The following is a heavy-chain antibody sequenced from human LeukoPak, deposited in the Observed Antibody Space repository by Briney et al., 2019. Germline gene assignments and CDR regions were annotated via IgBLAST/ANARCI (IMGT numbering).Heavy chain of an antibody. CDR1: GSAFSDYY. V-gene: IGHV3-11*01. CDR3: ARPPRGSDAFDI. CDR2: ISSSGSTI. Sequence: GGSLRLSCAASGSAFSDYYMSWIRQAPGKGLEWVSYISSSGSTIYYADSVKGRFTISRDNAKNSLYLQMNSLRAEDTAVYYCARPPRGSDAFDIWGQGTMVTVSS. J-gene: IGHJ3*02. D-gene: IGHD3-10*01.